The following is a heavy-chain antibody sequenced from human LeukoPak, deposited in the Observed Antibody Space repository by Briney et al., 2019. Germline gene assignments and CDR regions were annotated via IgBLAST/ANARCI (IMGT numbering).Heavy chain of an antibody. J-gene: IGHJ6*02. CDR3: ARGGAARYYYYGMDV. V-gene: IGHV4-34*01. D-gene: IGHD6-6*01. Sequence: SETLSLTCAVYGGSFSGYYWSWLRQPPRKGLEWIGEINHSGSTNYNPSLKSRVTISVDTSKNQFSLKLNSVTAADTAVYYCARGGAARYYYYGMDVWGQGTTVTVSS. CDR2: INHSGST. CDR1: GGSFSGYY.